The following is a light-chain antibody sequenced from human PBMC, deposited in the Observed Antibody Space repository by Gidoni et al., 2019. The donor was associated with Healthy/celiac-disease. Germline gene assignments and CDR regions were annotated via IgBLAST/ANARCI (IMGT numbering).Light chain of an antibody. CDR3: QQSYSTPQLT. J-gene: IGKJ4*01. CDR2: AAS. V-gene: IGKV1-39*01. CDR1: QSISSY. Sequence: DIPLTQSPSSLSASVGDRVTITCRASQSISSYLNWYQQKPGKAPKLLIYAASSLQSGVTSRFSGSGSGTDFTLTISSRQHEDFATYYCQQSYSTPQLTFGGGTKVEIK.